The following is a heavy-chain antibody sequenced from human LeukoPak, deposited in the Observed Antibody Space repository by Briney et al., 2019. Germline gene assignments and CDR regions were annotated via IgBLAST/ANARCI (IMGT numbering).Heavy chain of an antibody. CDR2: ISGSDGST. J-gene: IGHJ4*02. CDR1: GFSFSSYA. V-gene: IGHV3-23*01. Sequence: GGSLGLSCAASGFSFSSYAMSWVRQAPGKGLEWVSGISGSDGSTYYADSVKGRFTISRDNSKNTLYLQMNSLRAEDMAVYYCAKDGGQGADYWGQGTLVSVSS. CDR3: AKDGGQGADY. D-gene: IGHD3-16*01.